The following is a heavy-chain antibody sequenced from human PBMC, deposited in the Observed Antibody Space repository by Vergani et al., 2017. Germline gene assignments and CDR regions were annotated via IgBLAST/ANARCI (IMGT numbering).Heavy chain of an antibody. D-gene: IGHD3-10*01. CDR3: VRTVALWFGETKDGGWFDP. Sequence: QVQLQQWGAGLLKPSETLSLTCAVYGGSFSDYYWSWIRQPPGKGLEWIGEINHSGSTNYNPSLKSRVTVSVDTSMNQVSLKLNSVTAADTAVYYCVRTVALWFGETKDGGWFDPWGQGTLVTVTS. CDR2: INHSGST. CDR1: GGSFSDYY. V-gene: IGHV4-34*01. J-gene: IGHJ5*02.